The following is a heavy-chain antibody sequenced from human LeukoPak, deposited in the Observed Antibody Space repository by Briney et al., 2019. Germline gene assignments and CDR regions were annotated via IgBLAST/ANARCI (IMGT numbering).Heavy chain of an antibody. V-gene: IGHV3-23*01. CDR1: GFRFSNYG. D-gene: IGHD1-7*01. CDR3: GKDHIPLELPCDF. J-gene: IGHJ4*02. Sequence: GGSLRLSCAGSGFRFSNYGMTWVRQAPGKGLEWVSAVTDSGSITYYADSVKGRFTISRDNSKNTLYLQMNSLRAEDTAVYYCGKDHIPLELPCDFWGQGTLVTVSS. CDR2: VTDSGSIT.